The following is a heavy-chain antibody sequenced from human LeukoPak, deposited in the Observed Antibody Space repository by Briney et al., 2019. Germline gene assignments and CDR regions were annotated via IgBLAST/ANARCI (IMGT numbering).Heavy chain of an antibody. Sequence: PGGSLRLSCAASGFTFSSYGMHWVRQAPGKGLEWVAFIRYDGSNKYYADSVKGRFTISRDNSKNTLYLQMNSLRAEDTAVYYCARDPPGYSGYDGDYWGQGTLVTVSS. J-gene: IGHJ4*02. V-gene: IGHV3-30*02. CDR3: ARDPPGYSGYDGDY. CDR1: GFTFSSYG. CDR2: IRYDGSNK. D-gene: IGHD5-12*01.